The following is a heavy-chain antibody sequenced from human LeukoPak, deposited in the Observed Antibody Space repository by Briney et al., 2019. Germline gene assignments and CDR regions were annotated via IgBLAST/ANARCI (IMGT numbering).Heavy chain of an antibody. CDR2: IYYSGST. J-gene: IGHJ5*02. CDR3: ARVDYGPGWEYARGGWFDP. Sequence: SETLSLTCTVSGGSISSGGYYWTWIRQHPGKGLEWIGYIYYSGSTYYNPSLKSRVTISVDTSKNQFSLKLSSVTAADTAVYYCARVDYGPGWEYARGGWFDPWGQGTLVTVSS. D-gene: IGHD3-16*01. V-gene: IGHV4-31*03. CDR1: GGSISSGGYY.